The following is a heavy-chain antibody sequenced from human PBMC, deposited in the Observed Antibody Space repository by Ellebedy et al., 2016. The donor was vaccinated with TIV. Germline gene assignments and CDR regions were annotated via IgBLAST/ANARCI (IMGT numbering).Heavy chain of an antibody. Sequence: AASVKVSCKVSGGTFSTYAISWVRQAPGQGLEWMGWIRAYNGNTNYAQKLQGRVTMTTDTSTSTAYMELRSLRSDDTAVYYCARDSISWSNWYFDLWGRGTLVTVSS. CDR1: GGTFSTYA. D-gene: IGHD6-13*01. CDR3: ARDSISWSNWYFDL. CDR2: IRAYNGNT. J-gene: IGHJ2*01. V-gene: IGHV1-18*01.